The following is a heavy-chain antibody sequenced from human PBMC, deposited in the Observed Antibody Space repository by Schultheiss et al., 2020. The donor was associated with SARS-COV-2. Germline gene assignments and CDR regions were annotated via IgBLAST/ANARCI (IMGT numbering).Heavy chain of an antibody. CDR3: ARLYYYGSGSYLRSY. V-gene: IGHV4-59*08. CDR1: GGSIRSYY. D-gene: IGHD3-10*01. CDR2: RHFSGST. Sequence: SQTLSLTCTVSGGSIRSYYWNWIRQPPGKGLERIGCRHFSGSTKYSSSFKSRVTIAVDTSKNYLSLKLRSVTAADTAVYYCARLYYYGSGSYLRSYWGQGTLVTVSS. J-gene: IGHJ4*02.